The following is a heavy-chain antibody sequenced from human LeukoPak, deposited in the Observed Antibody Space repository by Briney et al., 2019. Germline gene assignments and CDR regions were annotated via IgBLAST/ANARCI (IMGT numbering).Heavy chain of an antibody. D-gene: IGHD1-26*01. CDR2: IYYTGST. Sequence: SETLSLTCTISGGSISSCFWSWIRQPPGKGLEWIGYIYYTGSTNYNPSLKSRVIISLDTSKNQFSLKLSSVTAADTAVYYCARTLSRWDPFDYWGQGTLVTVSS. V-gene: IGHV4-59*01. CDR1: GGSISSCF. CDR3: ARTLSRWDPFDY. J-gene: IGHJ4*02.